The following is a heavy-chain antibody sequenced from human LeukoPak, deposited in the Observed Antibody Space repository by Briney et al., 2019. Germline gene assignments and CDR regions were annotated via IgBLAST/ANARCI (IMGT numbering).Heavy chain of an antibody. D-gene: IGHD3-22*01. CDR1: GGTFSSYA. Sequence: AVKVSCKASGGTFSSYAISWVRQAPGQGLEWMGRIIPIFVTVNYAQKFQGRVTITMDESRSTAYMELSSLRSEDTAVYYCARDGRDSSGFYWRGGPNWFDPWGQGTLVTVSS. CDR2: IIPIFVTV. J-gene: IGHJ5*02. CDR3: ARDGRDSSGFYWRGGPNWFDP. V-gene: IGHV1-69*05.